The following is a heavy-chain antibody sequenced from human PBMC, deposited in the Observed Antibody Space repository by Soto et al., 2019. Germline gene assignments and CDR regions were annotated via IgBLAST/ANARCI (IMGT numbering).Heavy chain of an antibody. CDR1: GYTLTELS. CDR2: FDPEDGET. Sequence: ASVKVSCKVSGYTLTELSMHWVRQAPGKGLEWMGGFDPEDGETIYAQKFQGRVTMTEDTSTDTAYMELSSLRSEDTAVYYCATFRGRPPQVVSWGQGTLVTVSS. V-gene: IGHV1-24*01. CDR3: ATFRGRPPQVVS. D-gene: IGHD1-26*01. J-gene: IGHJ4*02.